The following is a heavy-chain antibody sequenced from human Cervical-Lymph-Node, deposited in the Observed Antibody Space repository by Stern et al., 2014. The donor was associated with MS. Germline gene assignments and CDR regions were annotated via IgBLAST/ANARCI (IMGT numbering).Heavy chain of an antibody. CDR3: ARSAGYYSGMDV. Sequence: QVQLVQSGAEVKKPGSSVKVSCKASGGTFSSDAFSWVRQAPGQGLEWMGAIIPYLGTSSSAQKFQGRVTISADDSTGTAFLELRSLRSEDTAVYYCARSAGYYSGMDVWGQGTAVTVSS. V-gene: IGHV1-69*01. CDR1: GGTFSSDA. J-gene: IGHJ6*02. CDR2: IIPYLGTS.